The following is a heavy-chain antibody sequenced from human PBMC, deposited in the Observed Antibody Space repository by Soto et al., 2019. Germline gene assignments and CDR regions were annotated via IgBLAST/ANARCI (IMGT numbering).Heavy chain of an antibody. J-gene: IGHJ4*02. CDR1: GFTFSTYG. Sequence: GGSLRLSCAGSGFTFSTYGMHWVRQAPGEGLEWVAVISYDGSNTYYADSVKGRCTISRDISANTLYLQKNSLRADDTAMYYCAKAGDGYNSFFDYWGQGALGTTSS. D-gene: IGHD5-12*01. V-gene: IGHV3-30*18. CDR2: ISYDGSNT. CDR3: AKAGDGYNSFFDY.